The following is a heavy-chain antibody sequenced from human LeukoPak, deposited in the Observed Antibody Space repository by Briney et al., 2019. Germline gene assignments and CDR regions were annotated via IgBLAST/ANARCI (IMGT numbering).Heavy chain of an antibody. CDR1: GGSISSYY. Sequence: ASETLSLTCTVSGGSISSYYWSWIRQPPGKGLEWIGYIHYSGSTNYNPSLKSRVTISVDTSKNQFSLKLNSVTAADTAVYYCARAPEQWLVDYWGQGTLVTVSS. D-gene: IGHD6-19*01. V-gene: IGHV4-59*01. CDR2: IHYSGST. J-gene: IGHJ4*02. CDR3: ARAPEQWLVDY.